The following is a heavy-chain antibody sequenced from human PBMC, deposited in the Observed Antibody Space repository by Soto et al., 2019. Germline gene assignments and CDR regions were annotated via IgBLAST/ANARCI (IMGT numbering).Heavy chain of an antibody. CDR3: ARDKVGGTGRRPRFDY. CDR2: INAGNGNT. V-gene: IGHV1-3*01. D-gene: IGHD1-1*01. CDR1: GYTFTSYA. Sequence: QVQLVQSGAEVKKPGASVKVSCKASGYTFTSYAMHWVRQAPGQRLEWMGWINAGNGNTKYSQKFQGRVTITRDTSASTAYMELGSLRSEDTAVYYCARDKVGGTGRRPRFDYWGQGTLVTVSS. J-gene: IGHJ4*02.